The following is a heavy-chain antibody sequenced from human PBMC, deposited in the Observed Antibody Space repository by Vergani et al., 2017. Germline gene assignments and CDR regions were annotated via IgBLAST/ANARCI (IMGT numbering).Heavy chain of an antibody. CDR2: ISYDGSNK. J-gene: IGHJ6*03. CDR3: AKDRIRSYXFWSGYYKGQYYYYMDV. V-gene: IGHV3-30-3*01. Sequence: QVQLVESGGGVVQPGRSLRLSCAASGFTFSSYAMHWVRQAPGKGLEWVAVISYDGSNKYYADSVKGRFTISRDNSKNTLYLQMNSLRAEDTAVYYCAKDRIRSYXFWSGYYKGQYYYYMDVWGKGTTVTVSS. CDR1: GFTFSSYA. D-gene: IGHD3-3*01.